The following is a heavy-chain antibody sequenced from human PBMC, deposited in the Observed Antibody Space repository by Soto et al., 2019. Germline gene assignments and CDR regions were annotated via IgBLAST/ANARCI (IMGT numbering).Heavy chain of an antibody. V-gene: IGHV4-31*03. Sequence: QVQLQESGPGLVKPSQTLSLTCTVSGGSISSGGYYWSWIRQHPGKGLEWIGYIYYSGSTYYNPSLKSRVTISVDTSKNQVSLKLSSATAADTAVYYCARVYGSGLNNWFDPWGQGTLVTVSS. CDR2: IYYSGST. D-gene: IGHD3-10*01. CDR1: GGSISSGGYY. J-gene: IGHJ5*02. CDR3: ARVYGSGLNNWFDP.